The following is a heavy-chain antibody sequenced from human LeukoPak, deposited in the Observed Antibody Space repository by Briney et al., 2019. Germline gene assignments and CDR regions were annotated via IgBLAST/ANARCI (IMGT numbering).Heavy chain of an antibody. CDR1: GDSVSSNSVT. J-gene: IGHJ5*02. CDR2: TYYRSTWYN. D-gene: IGHD2-2*01. V-gene: IGHV6-1*01. CDR3: ARRLTQYDCFDP. Sequence: SQTLSLTCAISGDSVSSNSVTWNWIRQSPSSGLEWLGRTYYRSTWYNDYAVSVRGRITVNPDTSKNQFSLHLNSVTPEDTAVYYCARRLTQYDCFDPWGQGILVTVSS.